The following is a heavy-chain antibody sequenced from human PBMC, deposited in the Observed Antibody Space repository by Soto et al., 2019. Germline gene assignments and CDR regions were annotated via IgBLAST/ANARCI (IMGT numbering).Heavy chain of an antibody. J-gene: IGHJ6*02. CDR2: IYYSGST. Sequence: SETLSLTCTVSGGSISSYYWSWIRQPPGKGLEWIGYIYYSGSTNYNPSLKSRVTISVDTSKNQFSLKLSSVTAADTAVYYCARDRHIAARNYGMDVWGQGTTVTVSS. V-gene: IGHV4-59*01. CDR3: ARDRHIAARNYGMDV. CDR1: GGSISSYY. D-gene: IGHD6-6*01.